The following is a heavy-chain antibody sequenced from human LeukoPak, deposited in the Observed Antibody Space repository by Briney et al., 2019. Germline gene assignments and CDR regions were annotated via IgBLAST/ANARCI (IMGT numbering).Heavy chain of an antibody. Sequence: GGSLRLSCAASGFPFSSYGMSWVRQAPGKGLEWVSYISSSSSTIYYADSVKGRFTISRDNAKTSLYLQMNSLRDEDTAVYYCARVIAVVRGGGLSYYYAMDVWGQGTTVTVSS. CDR1: GFPFSSYG. CDR3: ARVIAVVRGGGLSYYYAMDV. CDR2: ISSSSSTI. V-gene: IGHV3-48*02. J-gene: IGHJ6*02. D-gene: IGHD3-10*01.